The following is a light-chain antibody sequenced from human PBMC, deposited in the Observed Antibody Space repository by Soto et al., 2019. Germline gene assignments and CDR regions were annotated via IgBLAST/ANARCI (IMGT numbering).Light chain of an antibody. Sequence: QSVLTQPPSASGTPGQRVTSSCSGSSSNIGSNAVNWYQQFPGTAPKLLIYTDNQRPSGVPDRFSGSKYGTSASLAISGLQSEDEADYFCAAWDGSLNAYVFGTGTKVTVL. V-gene: IGLV1-44*01. CDR1: SSNIGSNA. CDR2: TDN. CDR3: AAWDGSLNAYV. J-gene: IGLJ1*01.